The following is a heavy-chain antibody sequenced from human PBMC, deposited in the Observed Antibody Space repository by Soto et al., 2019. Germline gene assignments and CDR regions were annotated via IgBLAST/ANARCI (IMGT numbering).Heavy chain of an antibody. V-gene: IGHV3-23*01. CDR1: GFIFSTYA. CDR2: IGGAAVST. Sequence: GSLRLSCEASGFIFSTYAMSWVRQSPGKGPEWVSVIGGAAVSTDCADSLKGRCTVSRDDSKNTVYLQLDSPRDDDTAVYYCAKDSTSYNGVYDPFDIWGQGTMVTVSS. J-gene: IGHJ3*02. CDR3: AKDSTSYNGVYDPFDI. D-gene: IGHD1-1*01.